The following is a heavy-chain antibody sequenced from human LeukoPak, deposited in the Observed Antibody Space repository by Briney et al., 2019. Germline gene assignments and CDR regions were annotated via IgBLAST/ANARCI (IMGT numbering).Heavy chain of an antibody. V-gene: IGHV1-2*04. CDR2: INPNSGGT. CDR1: GYTFTGYY. D-gene: IGHD3-3*01. CDR3: ARLYDFWSGSRGGVDY. Sequence: ASVKVSCKASGYTFTGYYMHWVRQAPGQGLEWMGWINPNSGGTNYAQKFQGWVTMTRDTSISTAYMELSRLRSDDTALYYCARLYDFWSGSRGGVDYWGQGTVVTVSS. J-gene: IGHJ4*02.